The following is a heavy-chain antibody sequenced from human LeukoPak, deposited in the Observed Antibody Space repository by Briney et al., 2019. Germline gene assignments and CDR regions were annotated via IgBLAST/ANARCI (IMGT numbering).Heavy chain of an antibody. D-gene: IGHD6-13*01. CDR2: INAGNGNT. CDR3: ARAGYSSSWWNY. J-gene: IGHJ4*02. CDR1: GYTFISYG. V-gene: IGHV1-3*01. Sequence: ASVKVSCKASGYTFISYGISWVRQAPGQRLEWMGWINAGNGNTKYSQKFQGRVTITRDTSASTAYMELSSLRSEDTAVYYCARAGYSSSWWNYWGQGTLVTVSS.